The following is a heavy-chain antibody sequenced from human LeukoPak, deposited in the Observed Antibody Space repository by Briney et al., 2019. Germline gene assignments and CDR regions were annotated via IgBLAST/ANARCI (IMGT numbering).Heavy chain of an antibody. CDR3: ARNPIQLWLNYFDY. CDR1: GGSFSGYY. CDR2: INHSGST. D-gene: IGHD5-18*01. V-gene: IGHV4-34*01. Sequence: SETLSLTCAVYGGSFSGYYWSWIRQPPGKGLEWIGEINHSGSTYYNPSLKSRVTISVDRSKNQFSLKLGSVTAADTAVYYCARNPIQLWLNYFDYWGQGTLVTVSS. J-gene: IGHJ4*02.